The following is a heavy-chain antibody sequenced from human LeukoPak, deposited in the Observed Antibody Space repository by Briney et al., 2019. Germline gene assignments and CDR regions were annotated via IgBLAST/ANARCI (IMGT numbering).Heavy chain of an antibody. D-gene: IGHD1-26*01. Sequence: SETLSLTCAVSGYSISIGYYWGWIRQPPGKGLEWIESIYHSGSTYYNPSLTSRVTLSVDTSKNQFSLKLSSVTAADTAVYYCARRSGSGSVAWFDPWGQGTLVTVSS. CDR1: GYSISIGYY. V-gene: IGHV4-38-2*01. CDR2: IYHSGST. J-gene: IGHJ5*02. CDR3: ARRSGSGSVAWFDP.